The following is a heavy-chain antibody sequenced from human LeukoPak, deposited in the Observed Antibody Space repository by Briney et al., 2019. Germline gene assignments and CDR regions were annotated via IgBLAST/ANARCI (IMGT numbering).Heavy chain of an antibody. V-gene: IGHV4-39*07. CDR2: IYYSGST. Sequence: SETPSLTCTVSGGSISSSSYYWGWIRQPPGKGLEWIGSIYYSGSTYYNPSLKSRVTISVDTSKNQFSLKLSSVTAADTAVYYCARTERLHHPIRFDYWGQGTLVTVSS. CDR1: GGSISSSSYY. D-gene: IGHD1-14*01. J-gene: IGHJ4*02. CDR3: ARTERLHHPIRFDY.